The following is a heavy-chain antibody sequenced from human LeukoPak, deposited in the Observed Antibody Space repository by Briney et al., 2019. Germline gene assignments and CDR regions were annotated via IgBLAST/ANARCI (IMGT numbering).Heavy chain of an antibody. D-gene: IGHD3-22*01. CDR2: IYYSGST. CDR3: ARSLWYYDSSGFFDY. V-gene: IGHV4-61*08. Sequence: SETLSLTCTVSGGSISSGDYYWSWIRQPPGKGLEWIGYIYYSGSTNYNPSLKSRVTISVDTSKNQFSLKLSSVTAADTAVYYCARSLWYYDSSGFFDYWGQGTLVTVSS. CDR1: GGSISSGDYY. J-gene: IGHJ4*02.